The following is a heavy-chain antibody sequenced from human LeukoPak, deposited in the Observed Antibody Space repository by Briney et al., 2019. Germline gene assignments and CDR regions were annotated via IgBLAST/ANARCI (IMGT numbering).Heavy chain of an antibody. D-gene: IGHD1-1*01. Sequence: GGSLRLSCAASGFTFSSYAMSWVRQAPGKGLEWVANIKQDGSEKYYVDSVKGRFTISRDNAKNSLYLQMNSLRAEDTAVYYCARPLDGYYYYGMDVWGQGTTVTVSS. J-gene: IGHJ6*02. CDR3: ARPLDGYYYYGMDV. V-gene: IGHV3-7*01. CDR1: GFTFSSYA. CDR2: IKQDGSEK.